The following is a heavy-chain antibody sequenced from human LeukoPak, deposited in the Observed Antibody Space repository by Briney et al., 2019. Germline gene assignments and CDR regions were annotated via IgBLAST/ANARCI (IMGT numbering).Heavy chain of an antibody. J-gene: IGHJ4*02. V-gene: IGHV3-21*01. CDR3: ARDSDDSSGYFDY. CDR2: ISSSSSYV. D-gene: IGHD3-22*01. Sequence: GGSLRLSCAASGFTFSSYSMNWVRQAPGKGLEWVSSISSSSSYVYYADSVKGRFTISRDNAKNSLYLQMNSLRAEDTAVYYCARDSDDSSGYFDYWGQGTLVTVSS. CDR1: GFTFSSYS.